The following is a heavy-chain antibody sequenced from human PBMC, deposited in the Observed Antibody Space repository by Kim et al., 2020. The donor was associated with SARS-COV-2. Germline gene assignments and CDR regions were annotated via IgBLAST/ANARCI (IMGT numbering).Heavy chain of an antibody. CDR3: TRDPRYGSGSI. V-gene: IGHV3-21*01. D-gene: IGHD3-10*01. CDR2: ISSSSGVHK. CDR1: EFTFSTYS. J-gene: IGHJ4*02. Sequence: GGSLRLSCTSSEFTFSTYSLNWVRQAPGKGLEWVASISSSSGVHKYYADSVKGRFTISRDNAQKSLYLQMNSLRAEDTAVYYCTRDPRYGSGSIWGQGTLVTVSS.